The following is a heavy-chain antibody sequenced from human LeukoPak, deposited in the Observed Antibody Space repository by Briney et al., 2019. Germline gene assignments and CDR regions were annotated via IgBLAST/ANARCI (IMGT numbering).Heavy chain of an antibody. CDR3: ARVRQSPQIQLYYYYMDV. V-gene: IGHV3-33*01. J-gene: IGHJ6*03. Sequence: GGSLRLSCAASGFTFSSYGMHWVRQAPGKGLEWVADIWYDGSNKYYADSVKGRFTISRDNSKNTLYLQMNSLRAEDTAVYYCARVRQSPQIQLYYYYMDVWGKGTTVTVSS. CDR2: IWYDGSNK. CDR1: GFTFSSYG. D-gene: IGHD5-18*01.